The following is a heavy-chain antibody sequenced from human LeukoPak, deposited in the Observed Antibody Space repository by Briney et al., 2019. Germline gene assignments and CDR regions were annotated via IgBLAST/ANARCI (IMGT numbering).Heavy chain of an antibody. CDR2: ISSSGSTI. CDR3: VRHLSRYFDDY. Sequence: GGSLRLSCAASGFTFSDYYMSWIRQAPGKGLEWVSYISSSGSTIYYADSVKGRFTISRDNAKNSLYLQMNSLRAEDTAVYYCVRHLSRYFDDYWGQGTLVTVSS. CDR1: GFTFSDYY. D-gene: IGHD3-9*01. V-gene: IGHV3-11*04. J-gene: IGHJ4*02.